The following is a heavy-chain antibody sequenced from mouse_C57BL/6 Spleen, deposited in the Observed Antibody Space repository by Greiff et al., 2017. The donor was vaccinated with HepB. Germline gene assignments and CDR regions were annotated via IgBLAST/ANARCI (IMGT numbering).Heavy chain of an antibody. Sequence: ESGPGLVKPSQSLSLTCSVTGYSITSGYYWNWIRQFPGNKLEWMGYISYDGSNNYNPSLKNRISITRDTSKNQFFLKLNSVTTEDTATYYCARPLIYYDYDGAMDYWGQGTSVTVSS. CDR2: ISYDGSN. CDR3: ARPLIYYDYDGAMDY. CDR1: GYSITSGYY. D-gene: IGHD2-4*01. J-gene: IGHJ4*01. V-gene: IGHV3-6*01.